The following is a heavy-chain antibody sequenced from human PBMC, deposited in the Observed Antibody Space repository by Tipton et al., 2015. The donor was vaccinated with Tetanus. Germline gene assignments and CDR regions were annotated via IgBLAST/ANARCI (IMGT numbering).Heavy chain of an antibody. CDR3: AREDPIAVAGKTYYYMDV. Sequence: SLRLSCAASGFTFSSYWMSWVRQAPGKGLEWVANIKQDGSEKYYVDSVKGRFTISRGNAKNSLYLQMNSLRAEDTAVYYCAREDPIAVAGKTYYYMDVWGKGTTVTVSS. J-gene: IGHJ6*03. V-gene: IGHV3-7*01. D-gene: IGHD6-19*01. CDR1: GFTFSSYW. CDR2: IKQDGSEK.